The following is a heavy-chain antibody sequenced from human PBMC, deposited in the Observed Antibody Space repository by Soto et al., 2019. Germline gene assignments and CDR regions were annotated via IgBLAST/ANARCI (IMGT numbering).Heavy chain of an antibody. Sequence: SETLSLTCTVSGGSIISSSYYWGWIRQPPGKGLEWIGSIYYSGSTYYNPSLKSRVTISVETSKNQFSLKLSSVTAAETAVYYCARHVYAGTKNNFDYFGQGTLVTVSS. V-gene: IGHV4-39*01. CDR1: GGSIISSSYY. CDR3: ARHVYAGTKNNFDY. J-gene: IGHJ4*02. D-gene: IGHD1-7*01. CDR2: IYYSGST.